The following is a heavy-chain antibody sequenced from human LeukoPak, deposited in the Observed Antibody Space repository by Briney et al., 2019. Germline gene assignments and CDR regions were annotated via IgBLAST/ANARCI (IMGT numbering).Heavy chain of an antibody. Sequence: ASVKVSCKASGYTFTSYYMHWVRQAPGQGLVWMGIINPSGGSTSYAQKFQGRVTMTRDTSTSTVYMELSSLRSEDTAVYYCARVSYYYDSSGYYYPYWGQGTLVTVSS. J-gene: IGHJ4*02. CDR1: GYTFTSYY. D-gene: IGHD3-22*01. CDR3: ARVSYYYDSSGYYYPY. CDR2: INPSGGST. V-gene: IGHV1-46*01.